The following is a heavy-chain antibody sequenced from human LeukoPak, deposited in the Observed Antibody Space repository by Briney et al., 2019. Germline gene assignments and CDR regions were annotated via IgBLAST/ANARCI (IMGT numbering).Heavy chain of an antibody. CDR3: ARIGYSSSCFDY. D-gene: IGHD6-13*01. V-gene: IGHV3-7*03. J-gene: IGHJ4*02. CDR2: IKQDGSVK. CDR1: GFSFTNYW. Sequence: PGRSLRLSCAASGFSFTNYWMSWVRQAPGKGLEWVANIKQDGSVKYYVDSVKGRFTISRDNAKSSVYLQINSLRVEDTAVYYCARIGYSSSCFDYWGQGTLVTVSS.